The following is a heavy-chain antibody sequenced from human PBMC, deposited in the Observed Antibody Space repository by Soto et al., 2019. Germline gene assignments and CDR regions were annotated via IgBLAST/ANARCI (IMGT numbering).Heavy chain of an antibody. J-gene: IGHJ5*02. Sequence: ASVKVSCKASGYTFTSYGISWVRQAPGQGLEWMGWISAYNGNTNYAQKLQGRVTMTTDTSTSTAYMELRSLRSDDTAVYYCARAPTGYSCSSTRCYIPPPFDPWGQGTLVTVSS. CDR3: ARAPTGYSCSSTRCYIPPPFDP. CDR2: ISAYNGNT. CDR1: GYTFTSYG. D-gene: IGHD2-2*02. V-gene: IGHV1-18*04.